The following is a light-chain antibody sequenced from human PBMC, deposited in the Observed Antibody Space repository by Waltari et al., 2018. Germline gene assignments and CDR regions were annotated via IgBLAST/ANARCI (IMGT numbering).Light chain of an antibody. CDR2: AAS. Sequence: DIQMTQSPSSLYASFGDRVTITCRASQGVGNSLAWYQQKPGKAPKLLLYAASRLESGVPSRFSGSGSGTDYTLTIISLQSEDVATYYCQQYYSKPLTFGGGTKVEIK. CDR3: QQYYSKPLT. J-gene: IGKJ4*01. CDR1: QGVGNS. V-gene: IGKV1-NL1*01.